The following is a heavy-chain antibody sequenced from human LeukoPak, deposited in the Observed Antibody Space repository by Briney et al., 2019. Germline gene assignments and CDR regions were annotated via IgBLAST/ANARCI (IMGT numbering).Heavy chain of an antibody. Sequence: ASVTVSFKASGFTFTTYAIHWVRQAPGQRLEWMGWINAGNGNTKYSQKFQDRVTITRDTSASTAYMELSRLRSDDTAVYYCARPYYDSSGYYSDWGQGTLVTVSS. D-gene: IGHD3-22*01. CDR2: INAGNGNT. CDR1: GFTFTTYA. V-gene: IGHV1-3*01. CDR3: ARPYYDSSGYYSD. J-gene: IGHJ4*02.